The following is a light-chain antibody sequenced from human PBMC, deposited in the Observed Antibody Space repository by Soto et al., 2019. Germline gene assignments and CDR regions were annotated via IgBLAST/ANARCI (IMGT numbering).Light chain of an antibody. CDR3: QHYNSYSEA. J-gene: IGKJ1*01. CDR2: DAS. CDR1: QDIDQF. Sequence: DIQMTQSPSSLSASVGDRVTITCQASQDIDQFLNWFQQKPGKAPKLLIYDASNLETGVPSRFSGSGSGTEFTLTISSLQPDDFATYYCQHYNSYSEAFGQGTKVDIK. V-gene: IGKV1-33*01.